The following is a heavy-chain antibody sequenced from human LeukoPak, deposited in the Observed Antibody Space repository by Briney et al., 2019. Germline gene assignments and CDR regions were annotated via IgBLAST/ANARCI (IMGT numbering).Heavy chain of an antibody. CDR3: ARVSVAVAGDY. CDR2: IYSGGST. Sequence: GGSLRLSCAASGFTVSSNYMSWVRRAPGKGLEWVSVIYSGGSTYYADSVKGRFTISRDNSKNTLYLQMNSLRAEDTAVYYCARVSVAVAGDYWGQGTLVTVSS. J-gene: IGHJ4*02. V-gene: IGHV3-66*01. CDR1: GFTVSSNY. D-gene: IGHD6-19*01.